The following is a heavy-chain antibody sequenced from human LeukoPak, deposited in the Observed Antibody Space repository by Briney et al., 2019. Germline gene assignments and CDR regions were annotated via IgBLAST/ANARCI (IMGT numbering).Heavy chain of an antibody. CDR1: GYTFTSYG. D-gene: IGHD6-19*01. V-gene: IGHV1-18*01. Sequence: GASVKVSCKASGYTFTSYGISWVRQAPGQGLECMGWISANNGNTNYAQKLQGRVTMTTDTSTSTAYMELGSLRSDDTAVYYCARMGTIAVAGTQYDYWGQGTLVTVSS. CDR2: ISANNGNT. J-gene: IGHJ4*02. CDR3: ARMGTIAVAGTQYDY.